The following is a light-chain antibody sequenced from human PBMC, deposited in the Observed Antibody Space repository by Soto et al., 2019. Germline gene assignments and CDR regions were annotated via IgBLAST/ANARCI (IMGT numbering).Light chain of an antibody. CDR1: QSVLYRSNTKNY. V-gene: IGKV4-1*01. J-gene: IGKJ1*01. CDR2: WAS. CDR3: QQYYSLPPT. Sequence: DIVMTQSPDSLAVSLGERATINCKSSQSVLYRSNTKNYLAWYQQKPGQPPNLLIYWASTRESGFPDRFSGSGSGTDFTLTISSLQAEDVAVYYCQQYYSLPPTFGQGTKVEIK.